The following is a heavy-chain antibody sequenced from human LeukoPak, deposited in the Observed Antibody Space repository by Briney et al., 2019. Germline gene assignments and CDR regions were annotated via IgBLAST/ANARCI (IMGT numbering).Heavy chain of an antibody. CDR2: INHSGST. J-gene: IGHJ6*02. CDR3: ARDMRRYQLPYYYYYGMDV. CDR1: GGSFSGYY. Sequence: SETLSLTCAVYGGSFSGYYWSWIRQPPGKGLEWIGEINHSGSTNYNPSLKCRVTISVDTSKNQFSLKLSSVTAADTAVYYCARDMRRYQLPYYYYYGMDVWGQGTTVTVSS. V-gene: IGHV4-34*01. D-gene: IGHD2-2*01.